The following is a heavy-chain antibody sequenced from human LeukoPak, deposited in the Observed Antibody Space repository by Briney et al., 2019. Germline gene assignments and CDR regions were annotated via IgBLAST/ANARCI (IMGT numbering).Heavy chain of an antibody. CDR2: INPSGGST. J-gene: IGHJ4*02. CDR1: GGTFSSYA. CDR3: ARAEGLYFDY. V-gene: IGHV1-46*01. Sequence: ASVKVSCKASGGTFSSYAISWVRQAPGQGLEWMGIINPSGGSTSYAQKFQGRVTMTRDTSTSTVYMELSSLRSEDTAVYYCARAEGLYFDYWGQGTLVTVSS.